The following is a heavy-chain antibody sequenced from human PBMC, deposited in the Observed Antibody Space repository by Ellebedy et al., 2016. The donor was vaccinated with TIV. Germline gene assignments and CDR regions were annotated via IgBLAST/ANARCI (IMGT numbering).Heavy chain of an antibody. D-gene: IGHD1-26*01. Sequence: AASVKVSCKASGGTFSSYAISWVRQAPGQGLEWMGGIIPIFGTANYAQKFQGRVTITADESTSTAYMELSRLRSDDTAVYYCARGGGSSGFDYWGQGTLVTVSS. J-gene: IGHJ4*02. CDR3: ARGGGSSGFDY. CDR2: IIPIFGTA. V-gene: IGHV1-69*13. CDR1: GGTFSSYA.